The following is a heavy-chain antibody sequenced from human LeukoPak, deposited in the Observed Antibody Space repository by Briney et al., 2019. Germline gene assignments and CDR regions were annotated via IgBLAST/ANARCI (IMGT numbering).Heavy chain of an antibody. D-gene: IGHD1-26*01. Sequence: GGSLTLSCAASGFTFDDYVMTWVRQAPGKGLEWVSSVFWNGDSTAYADSVKGRFTISRDNAKNSLYLQMSSLRAEDTAFYFCARKSYVGGTTAEMFDYWGQGTLVTVSS. CDR2: VFWNGDST. CDR3: ARKSYVGGTTAEMFDY. J-gene: IGHJ4*02. V-gene: IGHV3-20*04. CDR1: GFTFDDYV.